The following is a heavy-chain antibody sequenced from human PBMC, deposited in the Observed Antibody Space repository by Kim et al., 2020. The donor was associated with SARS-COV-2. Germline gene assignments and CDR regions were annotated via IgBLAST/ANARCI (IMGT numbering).Heavy chain of an antibody. V-gene: IGHV3-23*01. J-gene: IGHJ4*02. CDR3: AKGVGGFGGVIVTSLDY. Sequence: GGSLRLSCAASGFTFSSYAMSWVRQAPGKGLEWVSAISGSGGSTYYADSVKGRFTISRDNSKNTLYLQMNSLRAEDTAVYYCAKGVGGFGGVIVTSLDYWGQGTLVTVSS. D-gene: IGHD3-16*02. CDR1: GFTFSSYA. CDR2: ISGSGGST.